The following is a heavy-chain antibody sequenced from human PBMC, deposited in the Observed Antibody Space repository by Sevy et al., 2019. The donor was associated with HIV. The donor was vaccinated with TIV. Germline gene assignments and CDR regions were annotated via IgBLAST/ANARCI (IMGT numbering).Heavy chain of an antibody. D-gene: IGHD3-16*01. V-gene: IGHV3-30-3*01. CDR1: GFTFSSYA. CDR3: ARDGVDV. Sequence: GGSLRLSCAASGFTFSSYAMHWVRQAPGKGLEWVAVISYDGSNKYYADSVKGRFTISRDNSKNTLYLQMNSLRAEDTAVYYCARDGVDVWGNGTTVTVSS. J-gene: IGHJ6*04. CDR2: ISYDGSNK.